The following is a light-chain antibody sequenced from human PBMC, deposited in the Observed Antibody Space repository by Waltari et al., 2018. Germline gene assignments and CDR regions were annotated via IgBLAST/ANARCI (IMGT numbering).Light chain of an antibody. CDR2: GAS. Sequence: IVLTQSPGTLSLSPGERATLSCRASQSVSSSYLAWYQQKPGQAPRLLIYGASSRATGIPDRFSGSGSGTDLTLTISRLAPEDFAVYYCQQYGSSPRTFGQGPKVEIK. CDR3: QQYGSSPRT. J-gene: IGKJ1*01. CDR1: QSVSSSY. V-gene: IGKV3-20*01.